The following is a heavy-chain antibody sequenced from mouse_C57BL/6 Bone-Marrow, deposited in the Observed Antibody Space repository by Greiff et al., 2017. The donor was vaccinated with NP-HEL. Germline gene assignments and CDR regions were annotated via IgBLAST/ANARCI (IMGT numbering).Heavy chain of an antibody. CDR3: ARLLPWYFDV. CDR1: GYTFTSYW. D-gene: IGHD1-1*01. CDR2: IDPSDSYT. V-gene: IGHV1-59*01. J-gene: IGHJ1*03. Sequence: QVQLQQPGAELVRPGTSVKLSCKASGYTFTSYWMHWVKQRPGQGLEWIGVIDPSDSYTNYNQKFKGKATLTVDTSSSTAYMQLSSLTSEDSAVYYCARLLPWYFDVWGTGTTVTVSS.